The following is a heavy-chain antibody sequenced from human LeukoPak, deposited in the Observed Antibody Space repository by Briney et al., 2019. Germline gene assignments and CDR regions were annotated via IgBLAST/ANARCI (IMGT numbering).Heavy chain of an antibody. D-gene: IGHD5-24*01. J-gene: IGHJ3*02. CDR1: GYTFTGYY. CDR2: INPNTGGT. Sequence: ASVKVSCKASGYTFTGYYVHWVRQAPGQGLEWMGWINPNTGGTNYAQKFQGRVTLTRDTSISNAHMELSSLRSDDTSVYYCARVRITILHDAFDIWGQGTVVTVSS. CDR3: ARVRITILHDAFDI. V-gene: IGHV1-2*02.